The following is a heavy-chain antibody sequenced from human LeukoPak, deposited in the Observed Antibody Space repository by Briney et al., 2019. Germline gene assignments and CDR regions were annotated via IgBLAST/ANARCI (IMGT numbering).Heavy chain of an antibody. V-gene: IGHV3-53*01. D-gene: IGHD3-22*01. CDR1: GFTVSRNY. J-gene: IGHJ4*02. Sequence: GGPLRLSCAASGFTVSRNYMSWVRQAPGKGLEWVSVIYSGGNTYYADFVKGRFTISRDNSKNTLYLQMNSLRAEDTAVYYCAKDLSSGYYYACDYWGQGTLVTDSS. CDR2: IYSGGNT. CDR3: AKDLSSGYYYACDY.